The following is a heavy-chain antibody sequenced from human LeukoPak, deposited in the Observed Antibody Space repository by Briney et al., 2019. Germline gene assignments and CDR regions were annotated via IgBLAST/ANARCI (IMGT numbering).Heavy chain of an antibody. CDR2: INHSGST. D-gene: IGHD6-13*01. Sequence: SETLSLTCTVSGGSISSSSYYWGWIRQPPGKGLEWIGEINHSGSTNYNPSLKSRVTISVDTSKNQFSLKLSSVTAADTAVYYCARADSSPYYMDVWGKGTTVTVSS. J-gene: IGHJ6*03. CDR3: ARADSSPYYMDV. V-gene: IGHV4-39*07. CDR1: GGSISSSSYY.